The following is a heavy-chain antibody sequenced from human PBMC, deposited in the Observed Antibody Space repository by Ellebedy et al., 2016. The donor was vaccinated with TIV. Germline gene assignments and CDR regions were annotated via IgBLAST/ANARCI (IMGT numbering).Heavy chain of an antibody. D-gene: IGHD1-26*01. V-gene: IGHV3-43*02. CDR3: AKGVGVGYGMDV. CDR2: SSGDGGST. Sequence: PGGSLRLSCAASGFTFADYAMHWVRQAPGNGLEWVSLSSGDGGSTYYADSVKGRFTISRDNSKNSLYLQMNSLRTEDTALYYCAKGVGVGYGMDVWGQGTTVTVSS. J-gene: IGHJ6*02. CDR1: GFTFADYA.